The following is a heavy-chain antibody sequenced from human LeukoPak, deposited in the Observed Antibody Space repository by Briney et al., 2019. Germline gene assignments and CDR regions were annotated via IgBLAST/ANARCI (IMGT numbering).Heavy chain of an antibody. CDR3: AIHEVGSSGHPALFDY. V-gene: IGHV4-39*01. Sequence: SETLSLTCTVSACSISTSTYYWAWIRQPPGKGLEYIGNIFYSGTTYYNPSLKSRVTISVDTSKNQFSLKLSSVTAADTALYYCAIHEVGSSGHPALFDYWGQGILVTVSS. J-gene: IGHJ4*02. D-gene: IGHD6-19*01. CDR1: ACSISTSTYY. CDR2: IFYSGTT.